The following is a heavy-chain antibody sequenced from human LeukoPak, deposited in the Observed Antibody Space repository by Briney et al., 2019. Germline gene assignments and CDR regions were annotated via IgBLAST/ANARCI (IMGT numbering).Heavy chain of an antibody. J-gene: IGHJ4*02. CDR2: IYYSGRT. D-gene: IGHD6-13*01. Sequence: SETLSLTCTVSGGSISSSSYYWGWIRQPPGKGLEWIGSIYYSGRTYYNPSLKSRVTISVDTSKDQFSLKLSSVTAADTAVYYCARLGAAAGEFDYWGQGTLVTVSS. CDR3: ARLGAAAGEFDY. CDR1: GGSISSSSYY. V-gene: IGHV4-39*01.